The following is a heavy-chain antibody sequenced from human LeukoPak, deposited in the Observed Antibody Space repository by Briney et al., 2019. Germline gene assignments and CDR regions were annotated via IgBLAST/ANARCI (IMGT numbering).Heavy chain of an antibody. Sequence: PSGTLSLTCTVSGGSSTTYYWSWIRQPAGKGLEWIGRIYNSGSTNYNPSLKSRVTISVDKSKNQFSLKLSSVTAADMAVYYCASGYSSTWQSYYMDVWGKGTTVTVSS. CDR1: GGSSTTYY. D-gene: IGHD6-13*01. CDR2: IYNSGST. J-gene: IGHJ6*03. CDR3: ASGYSSTWQSYYMDV. V-gene: IGHV4-4*07.